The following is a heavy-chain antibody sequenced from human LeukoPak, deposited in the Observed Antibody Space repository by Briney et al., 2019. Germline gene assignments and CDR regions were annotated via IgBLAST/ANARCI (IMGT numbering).Heavy chain of an antibody. J-gene: IGHJ4*02. CDR3: ARDPCHGALDY. CDR1: GGSISSYY. V-gene: IGHV4-59*01. D-gene: IGHD2-2*01. CDR2: IYYTGST. Sequence: SETLSLTCTVSGGSISSYYWSWIRQPPGKGLEWIGYIYYTGSTNYNPSLKSRVTISIDTSNNRFSLKLNSVTAADTAVYYCARDPCHGALDYWGQGALVTVSS.